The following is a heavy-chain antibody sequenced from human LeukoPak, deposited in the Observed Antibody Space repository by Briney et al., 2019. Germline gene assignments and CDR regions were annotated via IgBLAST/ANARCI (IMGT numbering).Heavy chain of an antibody. J-gene: IGHJ3*02. CDR3: TRVAAGGKDAFDI. CDR1: GFTFSSYA. V-gene: IGHV3-23*01. CDR2: ISGSGAST. D-gene: IGHD6-13*01. Sequence: GGSLRLSCAASGFTFSSYAMKWVRQAPGKGLEWVSTISGSGASTYYADSVKGRFTISRDNSQNTVYPQMNSLRAEDTAVYYCTRVAAGGKDAFDIWGQGTMVTVSS.